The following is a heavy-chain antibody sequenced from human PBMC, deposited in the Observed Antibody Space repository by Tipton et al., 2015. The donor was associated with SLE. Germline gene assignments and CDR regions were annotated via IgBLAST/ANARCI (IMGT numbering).Heavy chain of an antibody. CDR2: ISSSGTFI. J-gene: IGHJ4*02. CDR3: AREGDFIGGTCSFPGAS. D-gene: IGHD2-15*01. V-gene: IGHV3-21*03. CDR1: GFTFSTHS. Sequence: SLRLSCAASGFTFSTHSMNWVRQAPGKGLECVSAISSSGTFIYYTDSVKGRFTVSRDNAQNSLYLQMNSLRAEDTAVYYCAREGDFIGGTCSFPGASWGQGTLVTVSS.